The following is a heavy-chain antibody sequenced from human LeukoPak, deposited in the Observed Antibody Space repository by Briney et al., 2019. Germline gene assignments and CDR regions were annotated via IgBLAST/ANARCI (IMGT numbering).Heavy chain of an antibody. CDR1: GFTFSSYG. Sequence: PGGSLRLSCAASGFTFSSYGMSWVRQAPGKGLEWVSAISGSGSSTYYADSVKGRFTISRDNSKSTLSLQMNSLRAEDTAVYYCARGPWGADEGATLFDYWGQGTLVTVSS. CDR3: ARGPWGADEGATLFDY. J-gene: IGHJ4*02. V-gene: IGHV3-23*01. CDR2: ISGSGSST. D-gene: IGHD1-26*01.